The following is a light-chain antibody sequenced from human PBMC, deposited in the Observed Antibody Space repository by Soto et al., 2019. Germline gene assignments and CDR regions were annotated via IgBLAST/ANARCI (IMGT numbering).Light chain of an antibody. CDR1: QSVSSY. CDR3: QHRSNWPL. V-gene: IGKV3-11*01. CDR2: DAS. Sequence: EIVLTQSTATLSLSPGERATLSCRASQSVSSYLAWYQQKPGQAPRLLIYDASNKTTGIPARLSVSGAGTDFTLTFSSLEPYDFAGYYCQHRSNWPLFGPGTKVDIK. J-gene: IGKJ3*01.